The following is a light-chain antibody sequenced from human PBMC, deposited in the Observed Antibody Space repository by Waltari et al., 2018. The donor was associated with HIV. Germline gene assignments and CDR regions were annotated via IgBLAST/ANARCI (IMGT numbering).Light chain of an antibody. J-gene: IGKJ5*01. CDR1: QAISTS. V-gene: IGKV1D-13*01. CDR2: DAS. CDR3: QQYKNFPIT. Sequence: AILLTQSPSSLSASLGARVTLTCRASQAISTSLAWYQQKTGSPPKLLISDASSLDRGVPSRFSGSGSETHFTLTINGLRAEDFATYYCQQYKNFPITFGQGTRLEIK.